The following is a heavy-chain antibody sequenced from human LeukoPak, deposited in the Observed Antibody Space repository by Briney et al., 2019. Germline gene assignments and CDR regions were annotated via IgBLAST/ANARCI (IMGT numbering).Heavy chain of an antibody. CDR1: GFTFSRYW. Sequence: GGSLRLSCAASGFTFSRYWMTWVRQAPGKGLEWVANIKQDGSEKNYVDSVKGRFTISRDNAKNSLYLQMNNLRVEDTAMYYCAGGTGFIIKDWGQGTLVTVSS. CDR3: AGGTGFIIKD. D-gene: IGHD3-9*01. J-gene: IGHJ4*02. V-gene: IGHV3-7*03. CDR2: IKQDGSEK.